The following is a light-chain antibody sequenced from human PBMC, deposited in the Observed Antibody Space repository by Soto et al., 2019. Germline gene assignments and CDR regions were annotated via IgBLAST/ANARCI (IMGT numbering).Light chain of an antibody. CDR1: QGIGND. J-gene: IGKJ3*01. Sequence: AIQMTQSPPSLSASVGDRVTITCRASQGIGNDLGWYQQKPGKAPKLLIYAASTLQSGVSSRFSGSGSGTDFTLTIRSLQPEDFAPYYCLQDYLYPFTLGPGTKVDIK. CDR3: LQDYLYPFT. V-gene: IGKV1-6*01. CDR2: AAS.